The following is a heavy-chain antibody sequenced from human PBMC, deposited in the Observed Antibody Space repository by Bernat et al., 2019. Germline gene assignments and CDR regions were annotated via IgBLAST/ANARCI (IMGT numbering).Heavy chain of an antibody. CDR1: GFTFSSYG. V-gene: IGHV3-7*01. Sequence: VQLVESGGGVVQLGRSLRLSCAASGFTFSSYGMHWVRQAPGKGLEWVANIKQDGSEKYYVDSVKGRFTISRDNAKNSLYLQMNSLRAEDTAVYYCARDGEQQPLRFDPWGQGTLVTVSS. D-gene: IGHD6-25*01. CDR2: IKQDGSEK. CDR3: ARDGEQQPLRFDP. J-gene: IGHJ5*02.